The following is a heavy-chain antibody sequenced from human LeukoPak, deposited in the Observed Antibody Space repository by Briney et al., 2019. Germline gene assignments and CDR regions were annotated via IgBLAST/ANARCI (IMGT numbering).Heavy chain of an antibody. Sequence: GRSLRLSCAASGFTFDNYAMNWVRQVPGKGLEWISLISWNSGTIGYADSVKGRFTISRDNAKNSLYLQMNSLRVEDTAFYYCAREAACGGDCYYFDYWGQGTLVTVSS. CDR3: AREAACGGDCYYFDY. CDR1: GFTFDNYA. J-gene: IGHJ4*02. D-gene: IGHD2-21*02. V-gene: IGHV3-9*01. CDR2: ISWNSGTI.